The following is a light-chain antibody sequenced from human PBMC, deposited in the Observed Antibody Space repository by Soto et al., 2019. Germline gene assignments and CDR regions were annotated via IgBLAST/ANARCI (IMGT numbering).Light chain of an antibody. Sequence: DIVMTQSPDSLAVSLGERATINCKSSQSVLYSSNTKPSLAWYQLRPGQPPRLLIYWASTRESGVPDRFSGSGSGTDFTLTITSLQAEDVAVYYGQQYESTPPTFGQGTKLEIK. CDR2: WAS. CDR3: QQYESTPPT. CDR1: QSVLYSSNTKPS. J-gene: IGKJ2*01. V-gene: IGKV4-1*01.